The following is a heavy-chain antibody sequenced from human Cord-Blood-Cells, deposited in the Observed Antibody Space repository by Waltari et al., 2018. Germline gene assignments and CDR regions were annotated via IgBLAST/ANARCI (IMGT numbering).Heavy chain of an antibody. J-gene: IGHJ6*03. D-gene: IGHD3-3*01. CDR1: GFSLSNARMG. CDR3: ARIPTYYDFWSGYYYYYYYMDV. CDR2: IFSNDEK. V-gene: IGHV2-26*01. Sequence: QVTLKESGPVLVKPTETLTLTCTVSGFSLSNARMGVSWIRQPPGKPLDGLAHIFSNDEKSYNTCLKSRLTISKDTSKSQVVLTMTNMDPVDTATYYCARIPTYYDFWSGYYYYYYYMDVWGKGTTVTVSS.